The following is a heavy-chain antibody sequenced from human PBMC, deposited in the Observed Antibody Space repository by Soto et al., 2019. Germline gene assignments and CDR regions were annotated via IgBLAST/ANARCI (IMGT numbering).Heavy chain of an antibody. D-gene: IGHD5-18*01. J-gene: IGHJ6*02. V-gene: IGHV1-46*01. CDR1: GYTFTSYY. Sequence: ASVKVSCKASGYTFTSYYMHWVRQAPGQGLEWMGIINPSGGSTSYAQKFQGRVTMTRDTSTSTVYMELSSLRSEDTAVYYCARDRPYVDTAMVPQTGYSEYGMDVWG. CDR2: INPSGGST. CDR3: ARDRPYVDTAMVPQTGYSEYGMDV.